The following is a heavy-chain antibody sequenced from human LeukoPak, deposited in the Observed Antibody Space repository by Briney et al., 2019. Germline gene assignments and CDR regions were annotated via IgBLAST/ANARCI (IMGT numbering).Heavy chain of an antibody. CDR3: ARELGYCSSTSCSSGWFDP. J-gene: IGHJ5*02. D-gene: IGHD2-2*01. Sequence: ASVKVSCKASGGTFSSYAISWVRQAPGQGLEWMGGIIPIFGTANYAQKFQGRVTITADESTSTAYMELSSLRSEDTAVYYCARELGYCSSTSCSSGWFDPWGQGTLVTVSS. V-gene: IGHV1-69*01. CDR2: IIPIFGTA. CDR1: GGTFSSYA.